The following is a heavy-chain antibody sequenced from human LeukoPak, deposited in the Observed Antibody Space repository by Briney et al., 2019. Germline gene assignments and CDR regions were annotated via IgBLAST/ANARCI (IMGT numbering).Heavy chain of an antibody. CDR3: TTDGVVTAIRHDY. CDR1: GFTFSIAW. Sequence: GGSLRLSCAASGFTFSIAWMSWVRQAPGKGLEWVGRIKSKTDGGTTDYAAPVKGRFTISRDDSKNTLYLQMNSLKTEDTAVYYCTTDGVVTAIRHDYWGQGTLVTVSS. CDR2: IKSKTDGGTT. J-gene: IGHJ4*02. D-gene: IGHD2-21*02. V-gene: IGHV3-15*01.